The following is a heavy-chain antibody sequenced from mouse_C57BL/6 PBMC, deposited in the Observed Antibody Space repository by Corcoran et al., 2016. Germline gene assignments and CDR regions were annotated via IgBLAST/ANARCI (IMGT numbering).Heavy chain of an antibody. CDR1: GYTFTTYG. Sequence: QIQLVQSGPELKKPGETVKISCKASGYTFTTYGMSWVKQAPGKGLKWMGWINTYSGVPTYADDFKGRFAFSLETSASTAYLQINNLKNGDTATYFCARKATVVATNWYFDVWGTGTTVTVSS. CDR2: INTYSGVP. D-gene: IGHD1-1*01. V-gene: IGHV9-3*01. CDR3: ARKATVVATNWYFDV. J-gene: IGHJ1*03.